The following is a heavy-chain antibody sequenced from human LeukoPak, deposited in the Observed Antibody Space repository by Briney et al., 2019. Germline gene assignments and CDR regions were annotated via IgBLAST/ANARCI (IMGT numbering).Heavy chain of an antibody. V-gene: IGHV4-39*01. D-gene: IGHD3-10*01. CDR1: GDSISSSTYY. CDR2: FSYSENT. CDR3: AGRYNYGPYYFDF. Sequence: SETLSLTCTVSGDSISSSTYYWGWFRQPPGKGLDLIVTFSYSENTYYNPSLKSRVTISVDTSKNQFSLRVSSVSASDTAVYYCAGRYNYGPYYFDFWGQGTLVTVSS. J-gene: IGHJ4*02.